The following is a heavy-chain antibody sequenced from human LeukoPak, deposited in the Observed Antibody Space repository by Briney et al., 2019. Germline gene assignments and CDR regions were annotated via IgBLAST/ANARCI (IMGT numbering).Heavy chain of an antibody. CDR1: GYTFTGYY. D-gene: IGHD1-1*01. V-gene: IGHV7-4-1*02. CDR3: ARGMSNSPYYFYYYMDV. CDR2: INTNTEKP. Sequence: GASVKVSCKASGYTFTGYYIHWVRQAPGQGLEWMGCINTNTEKPTYAQGFTGRFVFSLDTSVSTAYLQISSLKAEDTAVYYCARGMSNSPYYFYYYMDVWGKGTTVTVSS. J-gene: IGHJ6*03.